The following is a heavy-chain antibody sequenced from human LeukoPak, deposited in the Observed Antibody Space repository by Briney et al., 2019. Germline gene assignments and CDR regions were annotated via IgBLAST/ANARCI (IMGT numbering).Heavy chain of an antibody. J-gene: IGHJ4*02. Sequence: SETLSLTCTVSGGSISSYYWSWIRQPPGKGLEWIGYIYYSGSTNYNPSLKSRVTISVDTSKNQFSLKLSSVTAADTAVYYCAVPNYYGSGSYLDWGQGTLVTVSS. CDR2: IYYSGST. CDR1: GGSISSYY. CDR3: AVPNYYGSGSYLD. V-gene: IGHV4-59*01. D-gene: IGHD3-10*01.